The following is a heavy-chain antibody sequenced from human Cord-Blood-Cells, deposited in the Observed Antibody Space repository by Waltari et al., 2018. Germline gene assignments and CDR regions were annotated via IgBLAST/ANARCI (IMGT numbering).Heavy chain of an antibody. CDR1: GFTFDDYT. Sequence: EVQLVESGGVVVQPGGSLRLSCAASGFTFDDYTMHWVRQVPGKGLDWVSLISCVGGSTYYADSVKGRFTIAIDNSKNSLYLQMNSLRTEDTALYYCEKDGKGSSWYFDYWGQEPCSPSPQ. D-gene: IGHD6-13*01. CDR3: EKDGKGSSWYFDY. CDR2: ISCVGGST. J-gene: IGHJ4*01. V-gene: IGHV3-43*01.